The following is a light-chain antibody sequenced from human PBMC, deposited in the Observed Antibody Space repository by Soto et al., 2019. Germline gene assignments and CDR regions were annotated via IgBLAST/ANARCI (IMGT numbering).Light chain of an antibody. CDR3: EQYGGSPLYT. V-gene: IGKV3-20*01. CDR2: GAS. CDR1: QSVSSSD. J-gene: IGKJ2*01. Sequence: EIVLTQSPGTLSLSPGDRATLSCRASQSVSSSDLAWYQQKPGQAPRLLIYGASTRATGIPDRFSGSGSGTAFTLTISRLEPEDFEVYYCEQYGGSPLYTFGQGTKLEIK.